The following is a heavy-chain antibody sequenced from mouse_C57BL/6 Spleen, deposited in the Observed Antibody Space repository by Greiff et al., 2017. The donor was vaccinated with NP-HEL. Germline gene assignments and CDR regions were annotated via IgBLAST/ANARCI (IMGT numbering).Heavy chain of an antibody. D-gene: IGHD1-1*01. CDR3: TGDDYSALAV. CDR2: IDPETGGT. Sequence: QVQLKQSGAELVRPGASVTLSCKASGYTFTDYEMHWVKQTPVHGLEWIGAIDPETGGTAYNQKFKGKAILTADKSSSTAYMELRSLTSEDSAVYYCTGDDYSALAVCGTRTTVT. J-gene: IGHJ1*03. CDR1: GYTFTDYE. V-gene: IGHV1-15*01.